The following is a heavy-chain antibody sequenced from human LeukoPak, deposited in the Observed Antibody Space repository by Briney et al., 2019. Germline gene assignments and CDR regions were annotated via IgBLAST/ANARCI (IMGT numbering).Heavy chain of an antibody. Sequence: SETLSLTCSVSDASVSSGGYYWSWIRQTPGKGLEWIGYTYHSGSPFHNPSLKGRATISLDRSRNQVSLKVTSVTAADTAVNYCRVTTNVYDYIDVWGKGTTVIVSS. J-gene: IGHJ6*03. V-gene: IGHV4-30-2*01. CDR1: DASVSSGGYY. D-gene: IGHD1/OR15-1a*01. CDR2: TYHSGSP. CDR3: RVTTNVYDYIDV.